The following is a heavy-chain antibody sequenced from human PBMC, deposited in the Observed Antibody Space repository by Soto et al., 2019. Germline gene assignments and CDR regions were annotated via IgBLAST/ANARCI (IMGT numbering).Heavy chain of an antibody. CDR2: IWYDGNNR. J-gene: IGHJ4*02. CDR3: VRGDNWNDEASDY. V-gene: IGHV3-33*01. Sequence: QVQLVESGGGVVQPGRSLRLSCAASGFMFSNHGMHWVRQAPGTGLEWVAVIWYDGNNRYYADSVKGRFTISRDNSKNTVYLQMSSLRVEDTAVYYCVRGDNWNDEASDYWGQGTLVTVSS. D-gene: IGHD1-1*01. CDR1: GFMFSNHG.